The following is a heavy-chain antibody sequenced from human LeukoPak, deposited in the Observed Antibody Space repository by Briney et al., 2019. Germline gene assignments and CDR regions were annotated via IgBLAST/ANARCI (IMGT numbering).Heavy chain of an antibody. CDR3: ARDNAYLAEDYYYYMDV. V-gene: IGHV4-4*07. J-gene: IGHJ6*03. Sequence: KPSETLSLTCTVSGGSISSYYWSWIRQHAGKGLEWIGRIYTSGSTNYNPSLKSRVTMSVDTSKNQFSLKLSSVTAADTAVYYCARDNAYLAEDYYYYMDVWGKGTTVTVSS. CDR2: IYTSGST. D-gene: IGHD2-21*01. CDR1: GGSISSYY.